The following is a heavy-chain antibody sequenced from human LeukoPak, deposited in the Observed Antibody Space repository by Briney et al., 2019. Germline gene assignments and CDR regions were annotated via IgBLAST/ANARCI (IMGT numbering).Heavy chain of an antibody. CDR1: FGSINHYY. V-gene: IGHV4-59*03. CDR2: IYYSGST. CDR3: AGSGGSGLELPRYS. Sequence: SETLSLTCTVSFGSINHYYWNWLRQSPGKGVEWIGYIYYSGSTNYNPSLKSRVTITVDTSKNQYSLKLSSVTAADTAVYYCAGSGGSGLELPRYSWGQGTLVTVSS. D-gene: IGHD1-7*01. J-gene: IGHJ4*02.